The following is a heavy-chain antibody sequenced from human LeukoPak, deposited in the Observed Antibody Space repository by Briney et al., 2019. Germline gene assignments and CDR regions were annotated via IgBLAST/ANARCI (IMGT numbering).Heavy chain of an antibody. Sequence: ASVKVSCKASGYTFTSYAMHWVRQAPGQRLEWMGWINAGNGNTKYSQKFQGRVTITRDTSASTAYMELSSLRSEDTAVYYCAREDRWELKAFDIWGQGTMVTVSS. CDR3: AREDRWELKAFDI. CDR2: INAGNGNT. J-gene: IGHJ3*02. V-gene: IGHV1-3*01. D-gene: IGHD1-26*01. CDR1: GYTFTSYA.